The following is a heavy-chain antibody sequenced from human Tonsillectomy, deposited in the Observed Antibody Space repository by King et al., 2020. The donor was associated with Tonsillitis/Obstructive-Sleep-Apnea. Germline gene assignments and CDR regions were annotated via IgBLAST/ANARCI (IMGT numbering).Heavy chain of an antibody. Sequence: VQLVESGGGLVQPGGSLRLSCAASGFTFSSYAMSWVRQAPGKGLEWVSAISGSGGSTYYADSVKGRFTISRDNSKNTLYLQMNSLRAEDTAVYYCAKGHSILEWLFTAFDIWGQGTMVTVSS. CDR1: GFTFSSYA. V-gene: IGHV3-23*04. J-gene: IGHJ3*02. CDR2: ISGSGGST. D-gene: IGHD3-3*01. CDR3: AKGHSILEWLFTAFDI.